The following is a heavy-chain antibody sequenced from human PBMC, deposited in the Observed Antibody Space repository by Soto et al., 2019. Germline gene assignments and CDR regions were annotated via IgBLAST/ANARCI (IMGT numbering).Heavy chain of an antibody. CDR1: GYSITSSYW. CDR3: SRPDPFTPAGPY. D-gene: IGHD2-2*01. CDR2: IYHSGIT. Sequence: PSETQSLTCAFSGYSITSSYWSWLRQPPGKGLEWIADIYHSGITNYNPSLRSRVIISLDRSRNQFSLQLKSLSAADTAVYYCSRPDPFTPAGPYWGQGTLVTV. V-gene: IGHV4-4*02. J-gene: IGHJ4*02.